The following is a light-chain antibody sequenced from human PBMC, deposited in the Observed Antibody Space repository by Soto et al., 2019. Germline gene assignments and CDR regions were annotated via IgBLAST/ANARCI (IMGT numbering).Light chain of an antibody. CDR2: TAS. J-gene: IGKJ1*01. CDR3: QQANNFPWT. V-gene: IGKV1-12*01. CDR1: QGISSW. Sequence: DIPMTQSPSSVSASVGDRVTITCRASQGISSWLAWYQQKPGKAPSLLIYTASNLRSGVPSRFSGSGSGTDFTLTISSLQPEDIATYYCQQANNFPWTFGQGTKVEIK.